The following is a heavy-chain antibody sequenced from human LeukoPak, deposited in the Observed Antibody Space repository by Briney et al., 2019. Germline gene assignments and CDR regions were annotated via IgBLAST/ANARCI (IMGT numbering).Heavy chain of an antibody. Sequence: PSETLSLTCTVSGGSISSYYWSWIRQPAGKGLEWIGRIYTSGSTNYNPSLKSRVTMSVDTSKNQFSLKLSSVTAADTAVYYCARGAYPVLRYFDWPQTYFDYWGQGTLVTVSS. V-gene: IGHV4-4*07. CDR3: ARGAYPVLRYFDWPQTYFDY. D-gene: IGHD3-9*01. J-gene: IGHJ4*02. CDR2: IYTSGST. CDR1: GGSISSYY.